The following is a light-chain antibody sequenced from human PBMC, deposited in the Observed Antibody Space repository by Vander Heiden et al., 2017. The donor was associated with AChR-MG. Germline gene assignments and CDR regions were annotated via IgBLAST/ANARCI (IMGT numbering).Light chain of an antibody. CDR1: SGDVGGYNY. CDR3: SSYTSSDTLV. J-gene: IGLJ2*01. V-gene: IGLV2-14*03. CDR2: DVR. Sequence: QSALTQPASVSGSPGQSITISCTGTSGDVGGYNYVSWYQQHPGKAPKLMIYDVRNRPSGVSNRFSGSKSGNTASLTISGLQAEDGADYYCSSYTSSDTLVFGGGTRLTVL.